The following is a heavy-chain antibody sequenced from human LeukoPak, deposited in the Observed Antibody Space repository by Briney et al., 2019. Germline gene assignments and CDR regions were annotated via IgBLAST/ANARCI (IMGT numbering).Heavy chain of an antibody. CDR3: ARDSIVGPFFDY. V-gene: IGHV3-21*01. D-gene: IGHD1-26*01. CDR1: EFTFSSYS. J-gene: IGHJ4*02. CDR2: ISSSSSYI. Sequence: GGSLRLSCAASEFTFSSYSMNWVRQAPGKGLEWVSSISSSSSYIYYADSVKGRFTISRDNAKNSLYLQMNSLRAEDTAVYYCARDSIVGPFFDYWGQGTLVTVSS.